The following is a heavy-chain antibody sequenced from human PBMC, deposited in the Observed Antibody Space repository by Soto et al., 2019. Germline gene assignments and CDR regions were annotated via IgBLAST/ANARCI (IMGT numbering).Heavy chain of an antibody. V-gene: IGHV3-11*01. Sequence: GGSLRLSCATSEFTFSDYYMNWFRQAPGKGLEWISYICNTGTTIYYADSVKGRFTISRDTSKNSLFLQMNSLRGEDSAMYYCARDHCSSSNGYPRCYFDVWGRGTLGT. D-gene: IGHD2-2*01. CDR1: EFTFSDYY. J-gene: IGHJ2*01. CDR3: ARDHCSSSNGYPRCYFDV. CDR2: ICNTGTTI.